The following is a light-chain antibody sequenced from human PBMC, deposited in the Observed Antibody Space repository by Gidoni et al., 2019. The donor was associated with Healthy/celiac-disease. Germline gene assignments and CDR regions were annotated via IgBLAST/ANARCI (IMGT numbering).Light chain of an antibody. CDR1: QSVSSSY. CDR2: GAS. Sequence: EIVLTQSPGTLSLSPEERATLSCRASQSVSSSYLAWYQQQPGQAPRLLIYGASSRATGIPDRFSGSGSGTDFTLTISRLEPEDVAVYYCQQYGSSPPCSFGQGTKLEIK. J-gene: IGKJ2*04. V-gene: IGKV3-20*01. CDR3: QQYGSSPPCS.